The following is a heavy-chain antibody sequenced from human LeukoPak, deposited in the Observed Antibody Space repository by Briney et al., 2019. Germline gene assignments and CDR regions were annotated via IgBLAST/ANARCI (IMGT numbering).Heavy chain of an antibody. CDR2: INHSGST. Sequence: SETLSLTCTVYGGSFSGYYWSWIRQPPGQGLEWVGEINHSGSTNYNPSLKSRVTISVDTSKNQFSLKLSSVTAADTAVYYCARGTLRWHLDQWGQGTLVTVSS. J-gene: IGHJ4*02. CDR3: ARGTLRWHLDQ. V-gene: IGHV4-34*01. CDR1: GGSFSGYY. D-gene: IGHD4-23*01.